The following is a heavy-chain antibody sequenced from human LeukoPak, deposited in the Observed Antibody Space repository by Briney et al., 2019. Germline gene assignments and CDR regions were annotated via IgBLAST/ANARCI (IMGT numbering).Heavy chain of an antibody. CDR2: INSDGSST. CDR1: GFTFSSYW. CDR3: ARDPLAPDYDILTGYYKYYYYMDV. V-gene: IGHV3-74*01. Sequence: GGSLRLSCAASGFTFSSYWMHWVRQAPGKGLVWVSRINSDGSSTSYADSVKGRFTISRDNAKNTLYLQMNSLRAEDTAVYYCARDPLAPDYDILTGYYKYYYYMDVWGKGTTVTVSS. J-gene: IGHJ6*03. D-gene: IGHD3-9*01.